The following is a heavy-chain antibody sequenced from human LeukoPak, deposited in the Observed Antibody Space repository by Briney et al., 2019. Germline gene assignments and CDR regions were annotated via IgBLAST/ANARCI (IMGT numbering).Heavy chain of an antibody. CDR2: ISGSGGST. J-gene: IGHJ4*02. D-gene: IGHD3-10*01. CDR3: VKWSGYGDY. Sequence: GGSLRLSCAASGFTFSRNTMSWVRQAPGKGLEWVSGISGSGGSTWHVDSVKGRFAISRDNSKNTLYLQMNSLRDEDTAVYYCVKWSGYGDYWGQGTLVTVSS. CDR1: GFTFSRNT. V-gene: IGHV3-23*01.